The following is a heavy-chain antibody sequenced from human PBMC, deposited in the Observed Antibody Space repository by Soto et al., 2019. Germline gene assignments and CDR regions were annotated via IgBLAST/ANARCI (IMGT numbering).Heavy chain of an antibody. CDR2: ISGSGGST. J-gene: IGHJ4*02. CDR1: GFTFGSYA. CDR3: ATDGSQIPPGIDY. Sequence: PGGSLRPSCAASGFTFGSYAMSWVRQAPGKGLEWVSAISGSGGSTYYADSVKGRFTISRDNSKNTLYLQMNSLRAEDTAVYYCATDGSQIPPGIDYWGQGTMVTVSS. V-gene: IGHV3-23*01.